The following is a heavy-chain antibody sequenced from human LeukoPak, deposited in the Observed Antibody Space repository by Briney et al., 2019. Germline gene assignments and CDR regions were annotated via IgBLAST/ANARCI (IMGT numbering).Heavy chain of an antibody. Sequence: GESLKISCTASGFVFSDYSMNWVRQAPGKGLEWLSYISRDSGTIYYADSVKGRFTISRDNARNSLFLQMSRLRAEDTAVYYCASLPGAVAVDYWGQGTLVTVSS. CDR3: ASLPGAVAVDY. V-gene: IGHV3-48*01. J-gene: IGHJ4*02. D-gene: IGHD6-19*01. CDR1: GFVFSDYS. CDR2: ISRDSGTI.